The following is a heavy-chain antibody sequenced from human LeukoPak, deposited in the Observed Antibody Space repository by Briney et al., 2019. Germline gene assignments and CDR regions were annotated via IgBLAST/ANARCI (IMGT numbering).Heavy chain of an antibody. CDR3: ARSGFWSGYYYYYFDY. J-gene: IGHJ4*02. D-gene: IGHD3-3*01. V-gene: IGHV1-69*06. CDR1: GGTFSSYA. CDR2: IIPIFGTA. Sequence: GASVKVSCKASGGTFSSYAISWVRQAPGQGLEWMGGIIPIFGTANYAQKFQGRVTITADKSTSTAYMELSSLRSEDTAVYYCARSGFWSGYYYYYFDYWGQGTLVTVSS.